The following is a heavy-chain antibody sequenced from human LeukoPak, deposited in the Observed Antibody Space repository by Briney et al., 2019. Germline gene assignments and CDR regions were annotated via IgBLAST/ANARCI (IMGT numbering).Heavy chain of an antibody. D-gene: IGHD6-19*01. V-gene: IGHV4-38-2*02. J-gene: IGHJ4*02. CDR1: GYSISSGYY. Sequence: PSETLSLTCTVSGYSISSGYYWGWIRQPPGKGLEWIGSIYHSGSTYYNPSLKSRVTISVDTSKNQFSLKLSSVTAADTAVYYCARGVIAVAGNSCGYWGQGTLVTVSS. CDR3: ARGVIAVAGNSCGY. CDR2: IYHSGST.